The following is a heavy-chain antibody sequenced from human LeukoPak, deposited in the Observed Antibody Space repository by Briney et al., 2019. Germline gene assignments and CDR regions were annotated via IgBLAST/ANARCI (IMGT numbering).Heavy chain of an antibody. J-gene: IGHJ5*02. D-gene: IGHD6-19*01. CDR3: ARHARISGWYLSVRNWFDP. V-gene: IGHV4-61*02. CDR1: GGSISSGSYY. CDR2: IYTSGST. Sequence: SETLSLTCTVSGGSISSGSYYWSWIRQPAGKGLEWIGRIYTSGSTNYNPSLKSRVTISGDTSKNQFSLKLSSVTAADTAVYYCARHARISGWYLSVRNWFDPWGQGTLVTVSS.